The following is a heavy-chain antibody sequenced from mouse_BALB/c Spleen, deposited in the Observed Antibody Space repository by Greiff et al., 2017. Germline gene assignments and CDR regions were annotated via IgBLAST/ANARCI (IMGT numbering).Heavy chain of an antibody. CDR2: ISNGGGST. CDR1: GFTFSSYT. D-gene: IGHD1-1*01. CDR3: ARHYYVCGFAY. J-gene: IGHJ3*01. Sequence: EVKLVESGGGLVQPGGSLKLSCAASGFTFSSYTMSWVRQTPEKRLEWVAYISNGGGSTYYPDTVKGRFTISRDNAKNTLYLQMSSLKSADTAMFYCARHYYVCGFAYWGQGTLVTVSA. V-gene: IGHV5-12-2*01.